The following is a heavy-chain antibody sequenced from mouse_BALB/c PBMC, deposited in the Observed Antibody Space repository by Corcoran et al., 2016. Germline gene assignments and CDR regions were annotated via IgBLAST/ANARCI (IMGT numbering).Heavy chain of an antibody. V-gene: IGHV14-1*02. CDR1: GFNIKAYY. Sequence: EVQLQQSGAELVRPGALVKLSCKASGFNIKAYYMHWVKQRPEQGLEWIGWIDPENGNTIYDPKFQGKASITADTSSNTAYLQLSSLTSEDTAVYYWARGGRGTWFAYWGQGTLVTVSA. J-gene: IGHJ3*01. CDR2: IDPENGNT. CDR3: ARGGRGTWFAY. D-gene: IGHD3-3*01.